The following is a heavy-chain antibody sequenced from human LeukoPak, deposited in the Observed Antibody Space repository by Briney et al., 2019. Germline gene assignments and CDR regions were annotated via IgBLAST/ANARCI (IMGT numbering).Heavy chain of an antibody. V-gene: IGHV3-73*01. CDR2: IRSKAHSYAT. CDR3: TGSRDGYKFDY. CDR1: GFTFSGSA. Sequence: GGSLRLSCAASGFTFSGSAMQWVRQASGKGLEWVGRIRSKAHSYATVYAASVKGRFTISRDDSNNTAYLQMNSLRTEDTAVYYCTGSRDGYKFDYWGQGTLVTVSS. J-gene: IGHJ4*02. D-gene: IGHD5-24*01.